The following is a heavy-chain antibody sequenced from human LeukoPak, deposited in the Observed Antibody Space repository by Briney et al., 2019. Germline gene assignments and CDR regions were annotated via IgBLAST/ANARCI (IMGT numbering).Heavy chain of an antibody. CDR3: ARSPVSGYYYGDFDY. J-gene: IGHJ4*02. V-gene: IGHV4-39*07. D-gene: IGHD3-22*01. CDR1: GGSISSSSRYY. CDR2: IYYSGTT. Sequence: SETLSLTCTVSGGSISSSSRYYWGWIRQPPGKGLEWIGSIYYSGTTYYNPSLKSRVTISVDTSKNQFSLKLSSVTAADTAVYYCARSPVSGYYYGDFDYWGQGTLVTVSS.